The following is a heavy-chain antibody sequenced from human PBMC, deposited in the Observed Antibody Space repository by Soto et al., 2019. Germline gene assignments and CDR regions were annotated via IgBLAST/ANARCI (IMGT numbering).Heavy chain of an antibody. V-gene: IGHV3-7*03. Sequence: GGSLRLSCTASGFTFITYWMTWVLQAPGKGLEWVAIVNQDGTEKYYGDSVKGRLTISRDSTKNSLSLEMNSLRTDDTAVHYCAREGYSGSDAAFWGQGSLVT. CDR1: GFTFITYW. D-gene: IGHD1-26*01. CDR3: AREGYSGSDAAF. J-gene: IGHJ4*02. CDR2: VNQDGTEK.